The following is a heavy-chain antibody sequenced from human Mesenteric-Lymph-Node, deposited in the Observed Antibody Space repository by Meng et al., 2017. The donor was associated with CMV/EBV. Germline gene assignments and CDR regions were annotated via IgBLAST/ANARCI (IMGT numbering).Heavy chain of an antibody. Sequence: QVQPQHWGAGLLTPSETLSLPCAVYGGSVSGYYWSWIRQPPGKGLEWIGEINHSGSTNYNPSLKSRVTISVDTSKNQFSLKLSSVTAADTAVYYCARHQRWLKSEGGFNYWGQGTLVTVSS. D-gene: IGHD4-23*01. CDR1: GGSVSGYY. J-gene: IGHJ4*02. V-gene: IGHV4-34*01. CDR3: ARHQRWLKSEGGFNY. CDR2: INHSGST.